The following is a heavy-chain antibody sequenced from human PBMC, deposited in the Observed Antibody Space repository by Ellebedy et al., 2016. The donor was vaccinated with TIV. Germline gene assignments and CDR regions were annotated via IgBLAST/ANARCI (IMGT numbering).Heavy chain of an antibody. Sequence: SETLSLTXTVSGGSISSGGYYWSWIRQHPGKGLEWIGYIYYSGSTYYNPSLKSRVTISVDTSKNQFSLKLSSVTAADTAVYYCARETEYCSSTSCYAAYNWFDPWGQGTLVTVSS. CDR1: GGSISSGGYY. V-gene: IGHV4-31*03. J-gene: IGHJ5*02. CDR2: IYYSGST. D-gene: IGHD2-2*01. CDR3: ARETEYCSSTSCYAAYNWFDP.